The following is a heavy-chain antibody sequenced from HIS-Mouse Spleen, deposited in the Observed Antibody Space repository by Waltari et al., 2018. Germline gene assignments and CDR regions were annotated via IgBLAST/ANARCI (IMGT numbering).Heavy chain of an antibody. D-gene: IGHD3-3*01. J-gene: IGHJ4*02. CDR1: GFSLSTSGIC. CDR3: ARIVGGGYDFWN. V-gene: IGHV2-70*15. Sequence: QVTLRESGPALVKPTQTLTLTCTFSGFSLSTSGICVSWHRQPPGKALEWLARIDWDDDKYYSTSLKTRLTISKDTSKNQVVLTMTNMDPVDTATYYCARIVGGGYDFWNWGQGTLVTVSS. CDR2: IDWDDDK.